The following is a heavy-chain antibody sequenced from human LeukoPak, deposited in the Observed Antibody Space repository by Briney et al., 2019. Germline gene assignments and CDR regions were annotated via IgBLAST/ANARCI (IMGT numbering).Heavy chain of an antibody. CDR3: ARVNYDILTGPSYYYYYYMDV. V-gene: IGHV4-4*07. CDR1: GGSISSYY. J-gene: IGHJ6*03. Sequence: PSETLSLTCTVSGGSISSYYWSWIRQPAGKGLEWIGRIYTSGSTNYNPSLKSRVTMSVDTSKNQFSLKLSSVTAADSAVYYCARVNYDILTGPSYYYYYYMDVWGKGTTVTVSS. D-gene: IGHD3-9*01. CDR2: IYTSGST.